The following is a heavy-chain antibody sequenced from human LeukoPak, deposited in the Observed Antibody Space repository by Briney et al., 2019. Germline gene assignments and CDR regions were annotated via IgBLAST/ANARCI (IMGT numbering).Heavy chain of an antibody. CDR3: AVTTPYIYGYNLSDY. CDR1: GGTFSSYA. J-gene: IGHJ4*02. CDR2: IIPIFGTA. D-gene: IGHD5-18*01. V-gene: IGHV1-69*05. Sequence: SVKVSCKASGGTFSSYAISWVRQAPGQGLEWMGRIIPIFGTANYAQKFQGRVTITTDESTSTAYMELSSLRSEDTAVYYCAVTTPYIYGYNLSDYWGQGTLVTVSS.